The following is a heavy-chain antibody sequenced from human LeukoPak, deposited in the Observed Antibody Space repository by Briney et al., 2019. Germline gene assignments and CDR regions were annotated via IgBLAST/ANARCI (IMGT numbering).Heavy chain of an antibody. CDR3: ARARGATVTGGY. J-gene: IGHJ4*02. CDR2: ISAYNGNT. D-gene: IGHD4-17*01. Sequence: ASVKVSCKASGYTFTSYGISWVRQAPGQWLEWMGWISAYNGNTNFAQKLQGRVTMTTDTSTSTAYMELRSLRSDDTAVYYCARARGATVTGGYWGQGTLVTVSS. V-gene: IGHV1-18*01. CDR1: GYTFTSYG.